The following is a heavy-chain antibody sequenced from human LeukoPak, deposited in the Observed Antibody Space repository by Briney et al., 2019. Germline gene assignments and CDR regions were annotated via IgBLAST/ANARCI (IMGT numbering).Heavy chain of an antibody. J-gene: IGHJ4*02. CDR3: AREYYYEELDY. D-gene: IGHD3-22*01. CDR1: GFTFSSYG. Sequence: QPGRSLRLSCAASGFTFSSYGMHWVRQAPGKGLEWVAVIWYDGSNKYYADSVKGRFTISRDNSKNTLYLQMGSLRAEDMAVYYCAREYYYEELDYWGQGTLVTVSS. V-gene: IGHV3-33*01. CDR2: IWYDGSNK.